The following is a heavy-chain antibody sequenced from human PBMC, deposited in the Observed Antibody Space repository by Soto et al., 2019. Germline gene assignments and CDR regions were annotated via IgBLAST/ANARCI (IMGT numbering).Heavy chain of an antibody. D-gene: IGHD5-18*01. CDR3: ARGGIQLSYAFDY. J-gene: IGHJ4*02. V-gene: IGHV4-4*07. CDR2: IYTSGST. CDR1: GTSVSNYY. Sequence: SETLSLTCSVSGTSVSNYYWSWIRQPAGKGLEHIGRIYTSGSTSYNPSLKSRVTMSMDTSQTQIYLNLTSVTAADTAVYYCARGGIQLSYAFDYWGQGIQVTVS.